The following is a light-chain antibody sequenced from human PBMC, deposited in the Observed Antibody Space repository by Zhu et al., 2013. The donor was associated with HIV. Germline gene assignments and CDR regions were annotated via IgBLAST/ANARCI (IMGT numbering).Light chain of an antibody. CDR1: NSNIGKNF. V-gene: IGLV1-51*01. CDR2: DID. J-gene: IGLJ3*02. CDR3: GTWDSSLTAGV. Sequence: QSVLTQPPSVSAAPGQKVTISCSGSNSNIGKNFVAWYQQIPGTAPKLLIYDIDKRPSGIPDRFSGSKSGTSATLGITGLQTGDEADYYCGTWDSSLTAGVFGGGTKLTVL.